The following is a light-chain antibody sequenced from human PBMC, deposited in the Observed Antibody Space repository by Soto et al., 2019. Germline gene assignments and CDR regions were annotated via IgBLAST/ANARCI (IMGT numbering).Light chain of an antibody. CDR2: DAS. Sequence: IVLTHSASTLSLSPVERAALSCGASQSVSSSYLAWYQQKPGLAPRLLIYDASSRATGIPDRSSGSGSGTDFTLTISRLEPEDFAAYYCQQYGSSPLTFGAGTKVDIK. CDR1: QSVSSSY. J-gene: IGKJ4*01. V-gene: IGKV3D-20*01. CDR3: QQYGSSPLT.